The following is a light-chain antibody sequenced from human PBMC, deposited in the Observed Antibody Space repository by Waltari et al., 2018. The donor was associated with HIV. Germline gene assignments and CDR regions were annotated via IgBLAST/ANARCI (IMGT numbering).Light chain of an antibody. J-gene: IGLJ3*02. CDR3: QTWDSGIRV. CDR1: SGHSTYA. V-gene: IGLV4-69*01. Sequence: QVVLTQSPSASAFLGASVKLTCTLSSGHSTYAIAWHQQQPEKGPRYLMKVSNDGPPNKGDRIPDRFAGSSAWAERYLTISSLQSDDEADYYCQTWDSGIRVFGGGTRLTVL. CDR2: VSNDGPP.